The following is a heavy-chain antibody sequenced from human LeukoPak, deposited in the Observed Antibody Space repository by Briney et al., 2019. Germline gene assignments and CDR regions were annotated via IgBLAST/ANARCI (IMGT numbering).Heavy chain of an antibody. CDR2: INQDGSEE. CDR1: GFTFSNYW. CDR3: VRDGGVSGYDLLDY. Sequence: GGSLRLSCAASGFTFSNYWMTWVRQAPGKGLEWLAHINQDGSEEHYMDSVKARFTISRANAKNSLSLQMNSLRAEDTAVYYCVRDGGVSGYDLLDYWGQGTLVTVSS. D-gene: IGHD5-12*01. V-gene: IGHV3-7*01. J-gene: IGHJ4*02.